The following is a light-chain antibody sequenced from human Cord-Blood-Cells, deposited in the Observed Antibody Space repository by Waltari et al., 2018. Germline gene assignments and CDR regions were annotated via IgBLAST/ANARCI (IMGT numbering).Light chain of an antibody. Sequence: DIVMTQSPDSLAVSLGARATINCKSSQSVLYSSNNQNYLAWYQQKPGQPPRLLIYWASTRECGVPDRFSGSGSGTDFTLTISSLQAEDVAVYYCQQYYSTPFTFGPGTKVDIK. V-gene: IGKV4-1*01. J-gene: IGKJ3*01. CDR1: QSVLYSSNNQNY. CDR3: QQYYSTPFT. CDR2: WAS.